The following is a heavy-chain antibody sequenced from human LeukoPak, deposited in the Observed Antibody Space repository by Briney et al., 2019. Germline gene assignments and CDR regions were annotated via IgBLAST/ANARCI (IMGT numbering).Heavy chain of an antibody. V-gene: IGHV1-2*02. D-gene: IGHD2-21*02. J-gene: IGHJ3*02. CDR3: ARDLVTPYLVVVTAGRGNDAFDI. Sequence: ASVKVSCKASGYTFTGYYMHWVRQAPGQGLEWMGWINPNSGGTNYAQKFQGRVTMTRDTSISTAYMELSRLRSDDTAVYYCARDLVTPYLVVVTAGRGNDAFDIWGQGTMVTVSS. CDR1: GYTFTGYY. CDR2: INPNSGGT.